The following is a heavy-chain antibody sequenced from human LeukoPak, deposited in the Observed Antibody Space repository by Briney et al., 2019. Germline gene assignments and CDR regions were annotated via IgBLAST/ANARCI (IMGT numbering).Heavy chain of an antibody. CDR3: ARDPQTDYDFWSGYLYYFGC. V-gene: IGHV1-46*01. CDR2: ISPSGGST. Sequence: ASVKVSCKASGYTFTGYYMHWVRQAPGQGLEWMGIISPSGGSTNYAQKFQGRVTMTRDTSASTVYMELSSLRSEDTAVYYCARDPQTDYDFWSGYLYYFGCWGQGTLVTVSS. CDR1: GYTFTGYY. J-gene: IGHJ4*02. D-gene: IGHD3-3*01.